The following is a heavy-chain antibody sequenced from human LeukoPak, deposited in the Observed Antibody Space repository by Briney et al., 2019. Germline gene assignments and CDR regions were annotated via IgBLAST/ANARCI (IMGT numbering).Heavy chain of an antibody. CDR2: ISSSSSTI. J-gene: IGHJ3*02. CDR1: GFTFSSYS. D-gene: IGHD1-1*01. Sequence: GGSLRLSCAASGFTFSSYSMNWVRQAPGKGLEWVSYISSSSSTIFYADFMRGRFTISRDNAKNSMYLQMDSLRAEDTTVYYCARDQRGNAGTDAFDIWGQGTTVTVSS. CDR3: ARDQRGNAGTDAFDI. V-gene: IGHV3-48*01.